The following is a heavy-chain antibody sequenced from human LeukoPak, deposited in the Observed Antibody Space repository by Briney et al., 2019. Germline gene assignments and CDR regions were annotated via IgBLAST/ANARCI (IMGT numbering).Heavy chain of an antibody. CDR2: INTYNVKT. V-gene: IGHV1-18*01. Sequence: ASVKVSCKPSGYILTNYGLSWVRQAPGHGLEWIGWINTYNVKTNYAQKVQGRVTLTTDTSANTAYMDLRRLRSEDTAVYYCAREGTSTVVAFDIWGQGTMVTVSS. D-gene: IGHD4-17*01. CDR3: AREGTSTVVAFDI. J-gene: IGHJ3*02. CDR1: GYILTNYG.